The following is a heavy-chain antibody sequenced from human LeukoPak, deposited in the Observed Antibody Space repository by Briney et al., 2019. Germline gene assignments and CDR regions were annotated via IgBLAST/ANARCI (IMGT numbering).Heavy chain of an antibody. V-gene: IGHV3-9*01. Sequence: PGGSLRLSCAASGFTFDDYAMHWVRQAPGKGLEWVSGISWNSGSIGYADSVKGRFTISRDNAKNSLYLQMNSLRAGDTALYYCAKAMIGTTDYYYYGMDVWGQGTTVTVSS. J-gene: IGHJ6*02. CDR3: AKAMIGTTDYYYYGMDV. CDR2: ISWNSGSI. CDR1: GFTFDDYA. D-gene: IGHD3-22*01.